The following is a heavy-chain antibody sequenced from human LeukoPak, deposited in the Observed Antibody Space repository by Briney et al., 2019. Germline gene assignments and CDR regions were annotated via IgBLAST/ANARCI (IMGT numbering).Heavy chain of an antibody. J-gene: IGHJ4*02. D-gene: IGHD6-13*01. V-gene: IGHV3-20*04. CDR3: ATDPYSSNWYYFDY. CDR1: GFTFDDYG. Sequence: GGSLRFSCAASGFTFDDYGMSWVRQAPGKGLEWVSGINWNGDSTGYADSVKGRFTISRDNAKNSLYLQMNSLRAEDTAFYYCATDPYSSNWYYFDYWGQGTLVTVSS. CDR2: INWNGDST.